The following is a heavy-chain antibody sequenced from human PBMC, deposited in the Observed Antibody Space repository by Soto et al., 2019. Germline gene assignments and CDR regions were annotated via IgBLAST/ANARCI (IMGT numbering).Heavy chain of an antibody. CDR2: IIPIFGTA. CDR1: GGTFSSYA. CDR3: ARVRYDFWSGYYKSFDY. D-gene: IGHD3-3*01. Sequence: QVQLVQSGAEVKKPGSSVKISCKASGGTFSSYAISWVRQAPGQGLEWMGGIIPIFGTANYAQKFQGRVTITADESTSTAYMELSSLRSEDTAVYYCARVRYDFWSGYYKSFDYWGQGTLVTVSS. V-gene: IGHV1-69*01. J-gene: IGHJ4*02.